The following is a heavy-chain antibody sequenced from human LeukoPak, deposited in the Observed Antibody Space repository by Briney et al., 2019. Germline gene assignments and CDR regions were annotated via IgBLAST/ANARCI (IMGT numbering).Heavy chain of an antibody. V-gene: IGHV4-38-2*02. Sequence: PSETLSLTCTVSGYSISSGYYWGWIRQSPGTGLEWIGSIYYSGSTYYNPSLKSRATISVDTSKNQISLKVSSVTAADSALYFCARQRTSGSASNLRVAQIDSWGQGTLVTVSS. CDR2: IYYSGST. J-gene: IGHJ4*02. D-gene: IGHD3-3*01. CDR1: GYSISSGYY. CDR3: ARQRTSGSASNLRVAQIDS.